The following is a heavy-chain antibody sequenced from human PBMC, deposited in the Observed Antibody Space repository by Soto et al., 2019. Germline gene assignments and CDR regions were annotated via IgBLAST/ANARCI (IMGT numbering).Heavy chain of an antibody. Sequence: GGSLRLSCAASGFTFSSYGMHWVRQAPGKGLEWVAVISYDGSNKYYADSVKGRFTISRDNSKNTLYLQMNSLRAEDTAVYYCAKDGTWFGELFPFDYWGQGTLVTVSS. V-gene: IGHV3-30*18. CDR3: AKDGTWFGELFPFDY. CDR2: ISYDGSNK. CDR1: GFTFSSYG. D-gene: IGHD3-10*01. J-gene: IGHJ4*02.